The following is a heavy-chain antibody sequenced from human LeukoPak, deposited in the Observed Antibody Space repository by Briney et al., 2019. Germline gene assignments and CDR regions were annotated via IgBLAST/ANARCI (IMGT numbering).Heavy chain of an antibody. J-gene: IGHJ4*02. CDR1: GGSISSSSYY. V-gene: IGHV4-39*07. CDR3: AREPIRYYFDY. CDR2: INHSGST. Sequence: SETLSLTCTVSGGSISSSSYYWGWIRQPPGKGLEWIGEINHSGSTNYNPSLKSRVTISVDTSKNQFSLKLSSVTAADTAVYYCAREPIRYYFDYWGQGTLVTVSS.